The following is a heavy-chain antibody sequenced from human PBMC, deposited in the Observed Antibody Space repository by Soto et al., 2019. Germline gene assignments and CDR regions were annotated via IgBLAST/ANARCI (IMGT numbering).Heavy chain of an antibody. J-gene: IGHJ4*02. CDR1: GFTFSNYW. V-gene: IGHV3-74*01. CDR2: IDSDGSRI. CDR3: VRTSLVVAVATREDF. Sequence: EVQLVETGGGLVQPGESLRLSCAASGFTFSNYWMHWVRQAPGKRLVWVSRIDSDGSRITYADFVKGRFTISRDNAKNTVYLHMNSLTAEDTAVYYCVRTSLVVAVATREDFWCQGTLVTVSS. D-gene: IGHD2-15*01.